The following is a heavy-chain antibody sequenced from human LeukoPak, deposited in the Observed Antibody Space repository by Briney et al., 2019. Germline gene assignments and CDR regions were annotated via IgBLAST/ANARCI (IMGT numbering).Heavy chain of an antibody. J-gene: IGHJ6*03. Sequence: SVKVSCKASGGTFSSYAISWVRQAPGQGLEWMGGIIPIFGTANYAQKFQGRVTITADKSTSTAYMELSSLRSEDTAVYYCARAPLRYFDWSPIYYMDVWGKGTTVTVSS. CDR1: GGTFSSYA. CDR2: IIPIFGTA. D-gene: IGHD3-9*01. CDR3: ARAPLRYFDWSPIYYMDV. V-gene: IGHV1-69*06.